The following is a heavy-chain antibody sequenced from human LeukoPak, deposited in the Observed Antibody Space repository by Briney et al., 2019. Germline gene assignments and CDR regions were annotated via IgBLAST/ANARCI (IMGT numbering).Heavy chain of an antibody. CDR2: IYYSGNT. V-gene: IGHV4-4*02. D-gene: IGHD3-10*01. CDR1: GGSIGRSNW. J-gene: IGHJ4*02. CDR3: AREVRFSMVRGEIDC. Sequence: SETLSLTCAVSGGSIGRSNWWSWVRQPPGKGLEWIGEIYYSGNTNYNPSLKSRVTISIDKSKNQFSLKLSSVTAADTAVYYCAREVRFSMVRGEIDCWGQGTLVTVSS.